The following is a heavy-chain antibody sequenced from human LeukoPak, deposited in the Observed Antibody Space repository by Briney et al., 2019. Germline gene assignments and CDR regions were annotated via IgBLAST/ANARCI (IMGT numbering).Heavy chain of an antibody. Sequence: ASVKVSCKASGYTFTDYYMQWVRQAPGQGLEWMGWISGYNGHTKYAQKFQGRVTMTTDTSTSTAYMELRSLTSDDTAVFYCARGLPPRRNYDSSGYYSYYFDYWGQGTLVTVSS. CDR2: ISGYNGHT. D-gene: IGHD3-22*01. J-gene: IGHJ4*02. CDR1: GYTFTDYY. CDR3: ARGLPPRRNYDSSGYYSYYFDY. V-gene: IGHV1-18*04.